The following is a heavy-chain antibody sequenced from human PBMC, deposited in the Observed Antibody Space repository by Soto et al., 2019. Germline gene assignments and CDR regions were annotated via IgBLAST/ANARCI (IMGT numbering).Heavy chain of an antibody. CDR1: GFTFSSYG. CDR3: AKRRNVLRFLESSSGMEV. D-gene: IGHD3-3*01. CDR2: ISYDESNK. Sequence: GGSLRLSCAASGFTFSSYGMHWVRQAPGKGLEWVAFISYDESNKYYADSVKGRFTISRDNSRTTLYLQMNSLRAEDTAVYFCAKRRNVLRFLESSSGMEVWGHGTTVTVSS. V-gene: IGHV3-30*18. J-gene: IGHJ6*02.